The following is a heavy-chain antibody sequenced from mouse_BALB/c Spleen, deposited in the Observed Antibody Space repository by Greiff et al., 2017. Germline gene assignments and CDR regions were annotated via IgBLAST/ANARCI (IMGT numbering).Heavy chain of an antibody. CDR3: ARKGAYDYAWFAY. D-gene: IGHD2-4*01. CDR2: IDPENGNT. CDR1: GFNIKDYY. Sequence: VQLQQSGAELVRPGALVKLSCKASGFNIKDYYMHWVKQRPEQGLEWIGWIDPENGNTIYDPKFQGKASITADTSSNTAYLQLSSLTSEDTAVYYCARKGAYDYAWFAYWGQGTLVTVSA. V-gene: IGHV14-1*02. J-gene: IGHJ3*01.